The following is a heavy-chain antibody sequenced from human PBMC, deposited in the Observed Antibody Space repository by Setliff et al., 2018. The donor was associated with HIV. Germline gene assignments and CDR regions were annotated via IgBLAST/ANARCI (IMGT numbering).Heavy chain of an antibody. CDR3: ATMTTVTIAFDY. CDR1: GFTFTDAW. V-gene: IGHV3-15*01. J-gene: IGHJ4*02. Sequence: GGSLRLSCAASGFTFTDAWMSWVRQAPGKGLECVGRITSKPDGGTAEYAAPVKGRFSISRDDSKNTLFLQMNSLKAEDTALYYCATMTTVTIAFDYWGQGTLVTVSS. CDR2: ITSKPDGGTA. D-gene: IGHD4-4*01.